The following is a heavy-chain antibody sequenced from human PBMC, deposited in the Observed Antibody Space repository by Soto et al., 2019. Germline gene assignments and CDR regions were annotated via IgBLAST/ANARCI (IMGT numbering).Heavy chain of an antibody. V-gene: IGHV3-23*01. CDR1: GFTFSSYG. D-gene: IGHD4-17*01. CDR2: ISDVGGST. J-gene: IGHJ3*02. Sequence: EVQLLESGGGLVQPGGSLRLSCAASGFTFSSYGMSWVRQAPGKGLEWVSAISDVGGSTFYADSVKGRFTISRDNSKNTLYLKMNSLRAEDTAVYYCAKLMTTVTTLHDAFDIWGQGTMVTVSS. CDR3: AKLMTTVTTLHDAFDI.